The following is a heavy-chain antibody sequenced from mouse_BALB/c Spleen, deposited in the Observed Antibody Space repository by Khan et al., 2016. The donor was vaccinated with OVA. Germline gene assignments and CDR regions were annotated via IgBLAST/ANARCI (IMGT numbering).Heavy chain of an antibody. CDR1: GFSLINYD. V-gene: IGHV2-2*01. J-gene: IGHJ4*01. Sequence: QIQLVQSGPGLVQPSQSLSITCSVSGFSLINYDVHWIRQSPGKGLEWLGVIWSGGSTDSNAAFISRLSISKDNSKSQVFFKMNSLQADDTAIYYCATYYRYVMDYWGQGTSVTVSS. D-gene: IGHD2-14*01. CDR2: IWSGGST. CDR3: ATYYRYVMDY.